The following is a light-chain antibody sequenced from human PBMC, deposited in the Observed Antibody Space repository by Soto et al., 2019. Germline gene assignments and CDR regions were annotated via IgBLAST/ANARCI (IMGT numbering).Light chain of an antibody. CDR2: DAS. CDR1: QSISTY. CDR3: QQRSNWPPIT. Sequence: EIVMTQSPATLSVSPWERATLSCRASQSISTYLAWYQQKPGQAPRLLIYDASNRATGIPARFSGSGSGTDFTLTISSLEPEDFAVYYCQQRSNWPPITFGQGTRLEIK. J-gene: IGKJ5*01. V-gene: IGKV3-11*01.